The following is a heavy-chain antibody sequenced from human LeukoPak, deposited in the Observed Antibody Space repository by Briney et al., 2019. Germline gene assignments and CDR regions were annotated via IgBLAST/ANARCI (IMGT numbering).Heavy chain of an antibody. V-gene: IGHV1-46*01. CDR2: INPSGGST. D-gene: IGHD3-10*01. CDR3: AREGMRAIDI. J-gene: IGHJ3*02. Sequence: ASVKVSCKASGYTFTSHCMHWVRQAPGQGLVWMGIINPSGGSTSYAQKFQGRVTMTRDMSRSTVYMELSSLRSEDTAVYYCAREGMRAIDIWGQGTMVTVSS. CDR1: GYTFTSHC.